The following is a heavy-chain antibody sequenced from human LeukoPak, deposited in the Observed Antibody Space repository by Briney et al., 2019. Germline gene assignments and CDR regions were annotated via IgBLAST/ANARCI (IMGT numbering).Heavy chain of an antibody. CDR2: INGGGSHT. D-gene: IGHD2-8*01. J-gene: IGHJ6*02. V-gene: IGHV3-23*01. CDR1: GFTFNTND. CDR3: ANEYCTNGVCPNYYYGMDV. Sequence: PGGSLRLSCEVSGFTFNTNDMNWVRQAPGKGLEWVSAINGGGSHTYYADSVKGRFTISRDNSKNTLYLQMNSLRAEDTAVYYCANEYCTNGVCPNYYYGMDVWGQGTTVTVSS.